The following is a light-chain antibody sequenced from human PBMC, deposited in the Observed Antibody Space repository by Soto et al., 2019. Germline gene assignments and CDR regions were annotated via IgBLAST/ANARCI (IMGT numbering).Light chain of an antibody. CDR2: SNN. V-gene: IGLV1-44*01. J-gene: IGLJ3*02. Sequence: QSALTQPPSASGTPGQRVTISCSGSSSNIGSHTVNWYQQNPGTAPKLLIYSNNQRPSGVPDRFSGSKSGTSASLAISGLQSDDEADYYCAAWDDRLNGVFGGGTKVTVL. CDR3: AAWDDRLNGV. CDR1: SSNIGSHT.